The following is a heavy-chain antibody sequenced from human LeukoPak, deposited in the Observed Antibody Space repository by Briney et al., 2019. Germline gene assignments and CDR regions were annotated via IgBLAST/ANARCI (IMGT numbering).Heavy chain of an antibody. D-gene: IGHD2-15*01. V-gene: IGHV3-53*01. Sequence: GGSLRLSCAASGFTVSSNYMSWVRQAPGKGLEWVSVIYSGGSTYYADFVKGRFTISRDNSKNTLYLQMNSLRAEDTAVYYCAREYCSGGSCYQDYWGQGTLVTVSS. CDR3: AREYCSGGSCYQDY. CDR2: IYSGGST. CDR1: GFTVSSNY. J-gene: IGHJ4*02.